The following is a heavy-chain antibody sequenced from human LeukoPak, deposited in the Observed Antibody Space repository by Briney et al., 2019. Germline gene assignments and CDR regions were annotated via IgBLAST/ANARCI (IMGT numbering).Heavy chain of an antibody. D-gene: IGHD5-24*01. J-gene: IGHJ4*02. V-gene: IGHV4-30-2*01. CDR2: IYHSGSS. CDR3: ARHGFFPDYFDY. Sequence: SETLSLTCVVSGDSISSGGYSWNWIRQPPGKGLEWIGYIYHSGSSYYNPSLKSRVTISVDKSKNQFSLKLNSVTAADTAVYYCARHGFFPDYFDYWGQGTLVTVSS. CDR1: GDSISSGGYS.